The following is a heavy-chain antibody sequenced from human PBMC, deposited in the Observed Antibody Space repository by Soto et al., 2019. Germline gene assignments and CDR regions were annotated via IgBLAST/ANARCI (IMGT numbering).Heavy chain of an antibody. J-gene: IGHJ4*02. D-gene: IGHD3-10*01. V-gene: IGHV1-3*01. CDR2: INAGNGRE. CDR1: GYTFTSYT. CDR3: AGGGGWVGEASFDS. Sequence: QVQLEQSGAEVKKPGASVKVSCKTSGYTFTSYTLHWVRQAPGQGLEWMGWINAGNGREKYSQRFQDRVSLSTDKPATTPYMKLRSPRSEDRAMYYWAGGGGWVGEASFDSWGQGTLVTVSS.